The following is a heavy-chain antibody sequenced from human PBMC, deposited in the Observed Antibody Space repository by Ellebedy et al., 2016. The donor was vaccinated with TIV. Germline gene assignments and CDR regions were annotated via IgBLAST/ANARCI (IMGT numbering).Heavy chain of an antibody. Sequence: GESLKISCAASGFTFSTYWLSWVRQAPGKGLEWVATIKQDGSEKYYVDSVKGRFTISRDNAKNSVYLHMNSLRADDTAVYFCARVPRGPDYWGQGTLVTVSS. V-gene: IGHV3-7*01. CDR2: IKQDGSEK. D-gene: IGHD3-10*01. CDR3: ARVPRGPDY. CDR1: GFTFSTYW. J-gene: IGHJ4*02.